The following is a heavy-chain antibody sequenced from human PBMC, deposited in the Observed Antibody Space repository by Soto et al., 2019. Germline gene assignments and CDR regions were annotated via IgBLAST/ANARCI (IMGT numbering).Heavy chain of an antibody. CDR2: INPSGGST. V-gene: IGHV1-46*01. J-gene: IGHJ4*02. CDR3: ARQIYDFVWGTYRPFYFDY. Sequence: GASVKVSCKAFGYTFTNYYVHWVRQAPGQGLEWVGLINPSGGSTNYALNFLGRVTFTRDTSTSTAYMELSSLRSEDTAVYYCARQIYDFVWGTYRPFYFDYWGQGTLVTVS. CDR1: GYTFTNYY. D-gene: IGHD3-16*02.